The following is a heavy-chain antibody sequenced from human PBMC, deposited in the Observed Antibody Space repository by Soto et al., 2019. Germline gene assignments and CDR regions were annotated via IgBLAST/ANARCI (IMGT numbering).Heavy chain of an antibody. CDR3: AKEETVLVNYCYYYGMDV. Sequence: EVQLLESGGGLVQPGGSLRLSCAASGFTFSSYAMSWVRQAPGMGLEWVSVISGSGYATYYADSVKGRFTVSRDNSNNTVYLQMNSLRAEDTAVYYCAKEETVLVNYCYYYGMDVWGQGTTVTVSS. CDR1: GFTFSSYA. V-gene: IGHV3-23*01. D-gene: IGHD4-17*01. CDR2: ISGSGYAT. J-gene: IGHJ6*02.